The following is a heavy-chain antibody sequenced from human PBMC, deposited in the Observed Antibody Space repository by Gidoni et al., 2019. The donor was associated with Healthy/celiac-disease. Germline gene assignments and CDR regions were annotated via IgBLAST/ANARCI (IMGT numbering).Heavy chain of an antibody. CDR1: GFTVSSNY. V-gene: IGHV3-66*01. D-gene: IGHD6-13*01. CDR3: ASAYSSSWGNDY. Sequence: EVQLVESGGGLVQPGGSLRLSCAASGFTVSSNYMSWVRQAPGKGLEGVSVIYSGGSTYYADSVKGRFTISRDKSKNTLYLQRNSLRAEDTAVYYCASAYSSSWGNDYWGQGTLVTVSS. J-gene: IGHJ4*02. CDR2: IYSGGST.